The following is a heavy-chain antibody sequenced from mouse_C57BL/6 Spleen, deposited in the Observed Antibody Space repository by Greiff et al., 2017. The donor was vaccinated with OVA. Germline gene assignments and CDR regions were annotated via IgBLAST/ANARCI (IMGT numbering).Heavy chain of an antibody. CDR3: ARDGGTGTGFDY. J-gene: IGHJ2*01. V-gene: IGHV5-4*01. Sequence: DVQLQESGGGLVKPGGSLKLSCAASGFTFSSYAMSWVRQTPEKRLEWVATISDGGSYTYYPDNVKGRFTISRDNAKNNLYLQMSHLKSEDTAMYYCARDGGTGTGFDYWGQGTTLTVSS. D-gene: IGHD4-1*01. CDR1: GFTFSSYA. CDR2: ISDGGSYT.